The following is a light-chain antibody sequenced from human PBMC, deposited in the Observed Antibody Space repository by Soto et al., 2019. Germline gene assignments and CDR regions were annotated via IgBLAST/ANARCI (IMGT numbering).Light chain of an antibody. J-gene: IGKJ1*01. Sequence: EIVLTQSPGTLALSTGERATLSCRASQSVTSSYLAWYQQSPGQAPRLLIYGASIRATGIPDRFSGSGSGTDFTLTISRLEPEDFAVYYCQQYDTSPRTFGQGTKV. V-gene: IGKV3-20*01. CDR1: QSVTSSY. CDR2: GAS. CDR3: QQYDTSPRT.